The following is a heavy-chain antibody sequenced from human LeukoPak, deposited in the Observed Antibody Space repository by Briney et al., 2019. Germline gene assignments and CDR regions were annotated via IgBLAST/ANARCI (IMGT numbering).Heavy chain of an antibody. Sequence: GGSLRLSCAASGFTFSNYWMHWVRQAPGKGLVWVSRINTDGSTTNYADAVKGRFTISRDNAKNALYLQMNSLRAEDTAVYYCARRGTGHGMDVWGQGTTVIVSS. D-gene: IGHD1-1*01. CDR3: ARRGTGHGMDV. CDR1: GFTFSNYW. V-gene: IGHV3-74*01. CDR2: INTDGSTT. J-gene: IGHJ6*02.